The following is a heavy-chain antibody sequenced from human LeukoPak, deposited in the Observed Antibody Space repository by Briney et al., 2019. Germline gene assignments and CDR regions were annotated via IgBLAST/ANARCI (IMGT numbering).Heavy chain of an antibody. CDR3: ARGGELLRPADY. CDR2: MNQDGSEK. J-gene: IGHJ4*02. D-gene: IGHD1-26*01. CDR1: GFTFSSYW. Sequence: GGSLRLSCAASGFTFSSYWMSWVRQAPGKGLEWVANMNQDGSEKYYVDSVKGRFTISRDNAKNSLYLQMNHLRAEDTAVYYCARGGELLRPADYWGQGTLVTVSS. V-gene: IGHV3-7*01.